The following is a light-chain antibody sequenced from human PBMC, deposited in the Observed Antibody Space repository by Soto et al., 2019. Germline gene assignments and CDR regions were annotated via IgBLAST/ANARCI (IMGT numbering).Light chain of an antibody. CDR1: QSISSW. CDR2: QAS. Sequence: DIQNTQSPSTLSASVGYRVTITCRASQSISSWLAWYQQKPGKAPKLLIYQASNLESGVPSRFSGSGSGTEFTLTISSLQPDDFATYYCQQYSIYRTFGQGTKVDIK. J-gene: IGKJ1*01. CDR3: QQYSIYRT. V-gene: IGKV1-5*03.